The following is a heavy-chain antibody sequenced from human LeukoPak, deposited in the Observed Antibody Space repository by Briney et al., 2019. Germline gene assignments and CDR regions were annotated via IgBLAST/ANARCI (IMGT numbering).Heavy chain of an antibody. Sequence: ASVKVSCMASGYTFTGYYMHWVRQAPGQGLEWMGWINPNSGCTKYAQKFQGRVTMTRDMSISTAYMELSRLRAEDTAVYYCAKDRGIAVAGRDYYYYYMDVWGKGTTVTISS. CDR1: GYTFTGYY. CDR3: AKDRGIAVAGRDYYYYYMDV. CDR2: INPNSGCT. V-gene: IGHV1-2*02. D-gene: IGHD6-19*01. J-gene: IGHJ6*03.